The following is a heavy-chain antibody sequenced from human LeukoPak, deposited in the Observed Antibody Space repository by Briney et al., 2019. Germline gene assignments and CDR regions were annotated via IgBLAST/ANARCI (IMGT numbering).Heavy chain of an antibody. J-gene: IGHJ4*02. Sequence: GGSLRLSCAASGFTFSSYAMSWVRQAPGKGLEWVSGIRSSGGSTYYSDSVKGRFTISRDNSKNTLYLQMNSLRDEDTAVYYCAKDVGSGWYVFDYWGQGTLVTVSS. CDR3: AKDVGSGWYVFDY. CDR1: GFTFSSYA. D-gene: IGHD6-19*01. CDR2: IRSSGGST. V-gene: IGHV3-23*01.